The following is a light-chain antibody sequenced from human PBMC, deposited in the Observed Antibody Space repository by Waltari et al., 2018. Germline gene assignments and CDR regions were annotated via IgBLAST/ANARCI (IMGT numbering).Light chain of an antibody. V-gene: IGKV1-5*03. J-gene: IGKJ4*01. Sequence: DIKLTQSHRRLPASVGNRVTITCRASQSINRWLAWYQQRPGQAPKLLFSESSTLASGVPSRVSGSGSGTDFTLTINGLQPDDFATYYCQQYISYPWSFGLGTKVEIK. CDR1: QSINRW. CDR3: QQYISYPWS. CDR2: ESS.